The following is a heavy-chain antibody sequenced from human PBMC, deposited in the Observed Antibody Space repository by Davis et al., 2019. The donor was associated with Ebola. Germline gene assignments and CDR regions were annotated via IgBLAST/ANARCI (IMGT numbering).Heavy chain of an antibody. CDR2: MYGGGNI. J-gene: IGHJ6*04. D-gene: IGHD1-26*01. CDR3: ARGIVGVIPMDV. V-gene: IGHV3-53*01. CDR1: EFTVSNAY. Sequence: GGSLRLSCAASEFTVSNAYMSWVRQAPGKGLEWVSFMYGGGNIYYADSVKGRFTISRDNSKNTLYLQMSSLRAEDTAVYYCARGIVGVIPMDVWGKGTTVIVSA.